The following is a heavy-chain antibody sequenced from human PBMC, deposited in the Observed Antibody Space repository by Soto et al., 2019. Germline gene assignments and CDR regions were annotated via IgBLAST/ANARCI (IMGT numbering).Heavy chain of an antibody. D-gene: IGHD3-10*01. CDR2: IYWDDDK. J-gene: IGHJ5*02. V-gene: IGHV2-5*02. CDR1: GFSLSTTGVG. Sequence: QITLKESGPTLVRPTQTRTLTCTFSGFSLSTTGVGVGWIRQPPGKALEWLALIYWDDDKRYSTSLKSRHTITKDTAKNEVILTMTNRDPVDTATYYCAKRFGDYGLVSERANYFEPWGQGTLVTVSS. CDR3: AKRFGDYGLVSERANYFEP.